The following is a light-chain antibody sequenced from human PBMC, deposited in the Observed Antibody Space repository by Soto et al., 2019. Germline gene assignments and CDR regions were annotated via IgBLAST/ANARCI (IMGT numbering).Light chain of an antibody. V-gene: IGKV1-5*03. J-gene: IGKJ1*01. CDR1: QSVSNW. Sequence: DIQMTQSPSTLSASVGDIVIITCRASQSVSNWLAWYQQKPGKAPNLLIDKASSLKSGVPSRFSGSGSGTEFTLTISNLQPDDFATYYCQQYDTYWTFGQGTKV. CDR3: QQYDTYWT. CDR2: KAS.